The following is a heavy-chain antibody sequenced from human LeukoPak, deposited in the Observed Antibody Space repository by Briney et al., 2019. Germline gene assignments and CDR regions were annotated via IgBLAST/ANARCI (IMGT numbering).Heavy chain of an antibody. CDR1: GGSISNYY. J-gene: IGHJ2*01. CDR3: ARRARENWYFDL. CDR2: IYYTGST. Sequence: PSETLSLTCAVSGGSISNYYWSWIRQPTGKGLDWIGYIYYTGSTNSNPSLKSRVTISADTPKNQFSLKLSSVTAADTAVYYCARRARENWYFDLWGRGTLVTVSS. V-gene: IGHV4-59*08.